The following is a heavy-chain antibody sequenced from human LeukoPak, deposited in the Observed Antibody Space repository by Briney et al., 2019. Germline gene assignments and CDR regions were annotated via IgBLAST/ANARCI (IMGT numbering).Heavy chain of an antibody. V-gene: IGHV3-30*04. CDR1: GFTFSGYA. Sequence: GRSLRLSCAASGFTFSGYAMHWVRQAPGKGLEWVAVISYDGSNKYYAESVKGRFTISRDNSKNTLSLQMNSLRAEDTAVYYCAKGYGFDSSGSEHYFENWGQGILVTVSS. CDR2: ISYDGSNK. J-gene: IGHJ4*02. CDR3: AKGYGFDSSGSEHYFEN. D-gene: IGHD3-22*01.